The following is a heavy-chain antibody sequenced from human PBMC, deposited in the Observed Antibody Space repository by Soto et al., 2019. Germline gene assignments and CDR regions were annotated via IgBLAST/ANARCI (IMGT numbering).Heavy chain of an antibody. CDR1: GGTFSSYA. D-gene: IGHD6-6*01. CDR3: ARTQGSSAPLYFDY. CDR2: IIPIFGTA. Sequence: ASVKVSCKASGGTFSSYAISWVRQAPGQGLEWMGGIIPIFGTANYAQKFQGRVTITADESTSTAYMELSSLRSEDTAVYYCARTQGSSAPLYFDYWGQGTLVTVSS. J-gene: IGHJ4*02. V-gene: IGHV1-69*13.